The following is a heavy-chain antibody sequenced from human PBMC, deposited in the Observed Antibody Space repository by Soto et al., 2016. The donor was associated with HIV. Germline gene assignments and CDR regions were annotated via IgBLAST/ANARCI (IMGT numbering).Heavy chain of an antibody. J-gene: IGHJ5*02. CDR1: GGSIKSTSFY. Sequence: VQLQESGPGLVKPSETLSLTCTVSGGSIKSTSFYWGWIRQSPEKGLEWIGSIYFFGSTFYNPSLKSRVTISVDTSQNQFSLRLESVTAADTAVYYCAKQNKDAHPSDHWGQGTPSSSPQ. V-gene: IGHV4-39*01. CDR2: IYFFGST. CDR3: AKQNKDAHPSDH.